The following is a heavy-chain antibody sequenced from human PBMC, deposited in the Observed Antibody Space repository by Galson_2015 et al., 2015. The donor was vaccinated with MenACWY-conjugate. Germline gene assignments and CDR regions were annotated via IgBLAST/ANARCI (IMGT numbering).Heavy chain of an antibody. CDR3: ARNLAGQSGGYRWFVS. CDR2: ISYDGSNE. V-gene: IGHV3-30*03. CDR1: GFTFRRFG. Sequence: SLRLSCAASGFTFRRFGMHWVRQAPGKGLEWMAVISYDGSNESYADSVKGRFTISRDNSKNTLYLQMNSLRGDDTAVYYCARNLAGQSGGYRWFVSWGQGTLVTVSS. D-gene: IGHD3-22*01. J-gene: IGHJ5*01.